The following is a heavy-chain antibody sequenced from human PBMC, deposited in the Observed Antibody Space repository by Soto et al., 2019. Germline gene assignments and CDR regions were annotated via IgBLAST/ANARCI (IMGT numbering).Heavy chain of an antibody. J-gene: IGHJ4*02. D-gene: IGHD4-4*01. CDR3: ARGSNHFDY. V-gene: IGHV3-74*01. Sequence: EVQLVESGGGLVQPGGSLRLSCAASGFTFSPFWRHWVRQVPGKGPVWVSRINSDGNSTSYADSVKGRFTISRDNAKNTLYLQMNSLGAEDTAVYYCARGSNHFDYWGQGTLVTVSS. CDR2: INSDGNST. CDR1: GFTFSPFW.